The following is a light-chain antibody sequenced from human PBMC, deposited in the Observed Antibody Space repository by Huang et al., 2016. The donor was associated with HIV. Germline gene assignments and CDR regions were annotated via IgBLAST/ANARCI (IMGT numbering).Light chain of an antibody. CDR1: QGIGTW. CDR3: QQANSFPYT. CDR2: STS. V-gene: IGKV1-12*01. Sequence: DIQLTQSPSSVSASVGDRVTITCRASQGIGTWLAWYQQKPGKAPKLLIYSTSRLQSGVPACFSGSGSGADFTLTISSLQPEDFATYYCQQANSFPYTFGQGTKLEIK. J-gene: IGKJ2*01.